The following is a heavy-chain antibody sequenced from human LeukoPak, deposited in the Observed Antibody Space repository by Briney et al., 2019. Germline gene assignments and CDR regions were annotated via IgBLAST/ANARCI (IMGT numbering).Heavy chain of an antibody. CDR1: GFTFSSYW. CDR3: ASTPHSGYDFSY. CDR2: KRQDGSEK. J-gene: IGHJ4*02. Sequence: PGGSLRLSCAASGFTFSSYWMSWVRQAPGKGLEGVANKRQDGSEKYYVDSVKGRFTISRDNAKNSLYLQMNSLRAEDTAVYYCASTPHSGYDFSYWGQGTLVTVSS. D-gene: IGHD5-12*01. V-gene: IGHV3-7*03.